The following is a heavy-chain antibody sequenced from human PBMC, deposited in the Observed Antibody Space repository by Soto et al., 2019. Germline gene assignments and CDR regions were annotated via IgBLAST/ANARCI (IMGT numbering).Heavy chain of an antibody. CDR1: GGSVSSGSYY. CDR2: IYCSGST. V-gene: IGHV4-61*01. J-gene: IGHJ4*02. D-gene: IGHD1-26*01. CDR3: ARTMVGARAGYFDY. Sequence: SETLSLTCTVSGGSVSSGSYYWSWIRQPPGKGLEWIGYIYCSGSTNYNPSLKSRVTISVDTSKNQFSLKLSSVTAADTAVYYCARTMVGARAGYFDYWGRGTLVTVS.